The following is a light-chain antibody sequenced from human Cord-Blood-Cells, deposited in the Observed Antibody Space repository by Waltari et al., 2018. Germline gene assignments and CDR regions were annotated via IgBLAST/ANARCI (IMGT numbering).Light chain of an antibody. CDR2: EVS. Sequence: QSALTQPAYVSGSPGQSITISCTGTSSDVGSYNLVSWYQQHPGKAPKLMIYEVSKRPSGVSNRFPGSKSGNTASLTISGLQAEDEADYYCCSYAGSSTVVFGGGTKLTVL. CDR3: CSYAGSSTVV. J-gene: IGLJ2*01. V-gene: IGLV2-23*02. CDR1: SSDVGSYNL.